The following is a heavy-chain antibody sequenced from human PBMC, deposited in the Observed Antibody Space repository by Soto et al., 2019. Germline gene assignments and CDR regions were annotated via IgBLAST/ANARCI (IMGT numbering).Heavy chain of an antibody. CDR2: IWYDGSNK. D-gene: IGHD1-26*01. V-gene: IGHV3-33*01. CDR3: ARSQWELNYYYYGMDV. Sequence: GGSLRLSCAASGFTFSSYGMHWVRQAPGKGLEWVAVIWYDGSNKYYADSVKGRFTISRDNSKNTLYLQMNSLRAEDTAVYYCARSQWELNYYYYGMDVWGQGTTVTV. J-gene: IGHJ6*02. CDR1: GFTFSSYG.